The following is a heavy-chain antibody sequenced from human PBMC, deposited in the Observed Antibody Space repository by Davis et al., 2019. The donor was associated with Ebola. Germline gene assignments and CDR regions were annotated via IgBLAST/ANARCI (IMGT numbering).Heavy chain of an antibody. D-gene: IGHD2/OR15-2a*01. CDR1: GFTFDDYA. V-gene: IGHV3-9*01. J-gene: IGHJ4*02. Sequence: SLKISCAASGFTFDDYAMHWVRQAPGKGLKWVSGISWNSGSIGYADSVKGRFTISRDNAKNSLYLQMNSLRAEDTALYYCAKDSPGKIVWGQGTLVTVSS. CDR3: AKDSPGKIV. CDR2: ISWNSGSI.